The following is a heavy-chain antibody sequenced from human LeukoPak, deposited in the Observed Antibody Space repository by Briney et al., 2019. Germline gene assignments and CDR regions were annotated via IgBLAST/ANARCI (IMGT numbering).Heavy chain of an antibody. Sequence: SVKVSCKASGGTFSSYAISWVRQAPGQGLEWVGGIIPIFGTANYAQKFQGRVTITADESTSTAYMELSSLRSEDTAVYYCAISVGHHHYYYMDVWGKGTTVTMSS. CDR2: IIPIFGTA. J-gene: IGHJ6*03. D-gene: IGHD1-14*01. CDR1: GGTFSSYA. V-gene: IGHV1-69*13. CDR3: AISVGHHHYYYMDV.